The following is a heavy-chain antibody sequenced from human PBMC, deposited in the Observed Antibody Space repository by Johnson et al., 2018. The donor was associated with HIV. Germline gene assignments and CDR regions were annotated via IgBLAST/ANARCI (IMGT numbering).Heavy chain of an antibody. J-gene: IGHJ3*02. V-gene: IGHV3-66*03. CDR1: GFTVSSNY. D-gene: IGHD1-26*01. CDR2: SGSGGST. CDR3: AREVGARGSDAFDI. Sequence: VQLVESGGGLIQPGGSLRLSCAASGFTVSSNYRNWVRQAPGKGLEWVSGISGSGGSTYYADSVKGRFTISRDNSKNTLYLQMDSLRPEDTAVYSCAREVGARGSDAFDIWGQGTMVTVSS.